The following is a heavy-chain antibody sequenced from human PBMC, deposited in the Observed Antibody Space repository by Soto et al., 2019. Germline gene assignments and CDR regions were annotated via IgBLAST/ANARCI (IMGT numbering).Heavy chain of an antibody. CDR2: IYYSGST. D-gene: IGHD3-16*01. V-gene: IGHV4-39*01. J-gene: IGHJ4*02. CDR1: GGSISSTNYY. Sequence: SETLSLTCSVSGGSISSTNYYWGWIRQPPREGLEWIGSIYYSGSTYYNPSLKSRVTISVDTSKNQFSLNLRSVTAADTAVYYCARHFWGPQVASTPGPAYWGQGTLVTVSS. CDR3: ARHFWGPQVASTPGPAY.